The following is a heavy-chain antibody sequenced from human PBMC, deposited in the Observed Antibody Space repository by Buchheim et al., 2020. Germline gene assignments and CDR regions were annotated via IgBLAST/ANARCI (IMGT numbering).Heavy chain of an antibody. CDR1: GFTFSSYA. V-gene: IGHV3-30*04. D-gene: IGHD6-19*01. CDR2: ISYDGSNK. J-gene: IGHJ6*02. CDR3: AGTEVYSSGWYNYYGMDV. Sequence: QVQRVESGGGVVQPGRPMRLSCAASGFTFSSYAMHWVRQATGKGMEWVAVISYDGSNKYYADSVKGRFSIYRDNSKNTLYLQMNSLRAEDTAVYYCAGTEVYSSGWYNYYGMDVWGQGTT.